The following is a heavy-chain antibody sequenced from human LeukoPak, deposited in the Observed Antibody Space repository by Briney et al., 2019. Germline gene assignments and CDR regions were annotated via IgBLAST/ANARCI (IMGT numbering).Heavy chain of an antibody. CDR3: ARRGRVVRGYYYYYYMDV. J-gene: IGHJ6*03. D-gene: IGHD3-3*01. CDR1: GGSFSGYY. CDR2: INHSGST. V-gene: IGHV4-34*01. Sequence: PSETLSLTCAVYGGSFSGYYWSWIRQPPGKGLEWIGEINHSGSTNYNPSLKSRVTISVDTSKNQFSLKLSSVTAADTAVYYCARRGRVVRGYYYYYYMDVWGKGATVTVSS.